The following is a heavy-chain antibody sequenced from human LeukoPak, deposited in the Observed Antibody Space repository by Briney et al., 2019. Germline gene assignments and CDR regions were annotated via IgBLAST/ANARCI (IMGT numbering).Heavy chain of an antibody. CDR3: ARDPSSGWFDP. D-gene: IGHD6-19*01. V-gene: IGHV3-11*01. J-gene: IGHJ5*02. Sequence: PGGSLRLSCAASGFTFSDYYMSWIRQAPGKGLGWVSYISSSGSTIYYADSVKGRFTISRDDAKNSLYLQMNSLRAEDTAVYYCARDPSSGWFDPWGQGTLVTVSS. CDR1: GFTFSDYY. CDR2: ISSSGSTI.